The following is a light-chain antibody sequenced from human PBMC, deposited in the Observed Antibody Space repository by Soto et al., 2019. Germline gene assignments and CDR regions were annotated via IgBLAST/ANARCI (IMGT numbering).Light chain of an antibody. CDR2: YAS. CDR3: QQYYSTLRT. Sequence: AIRMTQSPFSLSASVGDRVTITCWASQGISSYLAWYQQKPAKAPKLFIYYASSLQSGVSSRFSGSGSGTDYTLTISSLQPEDFATYYCQQYYSTLRTFGQGTKVEIK. CDR1: QGISSY. J-gene: IGKJ1*01. V-gene: IGKV1D-43*01.